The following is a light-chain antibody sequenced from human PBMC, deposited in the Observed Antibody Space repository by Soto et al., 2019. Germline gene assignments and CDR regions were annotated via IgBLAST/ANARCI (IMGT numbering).Light chain of an antibody. CDR3: QQSYSTPPT. CDR1: QSIGRN. J-gene: IGKJ1*01. V-gene: IGKV1-39*01. Sequence: DIQMTQSPASLFASVGDRVTISCRASQSIGRNLNWYQQKPGKAPKLLIFTSSSLQSGVPSRFSGSGSGTDFIFTISNLQPEDFATYFCQQSYSTPPTFGQGTKVEIK. CDR2: TSS.